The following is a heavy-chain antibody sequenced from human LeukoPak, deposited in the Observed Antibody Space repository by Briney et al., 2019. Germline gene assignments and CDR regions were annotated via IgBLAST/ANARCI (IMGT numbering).Heavy chain of an antibody. D-gene: IGHD1-26*01. Sequence: SETLSLTCTVSGGSVSSGSYYWSWIRQPPGKGLEWIGYIYYSGSTNYNPSLKSRVTISVDTSKNQFSLKLSSATAADTAVYYCATRIVGATTLIDYWGQGTLVTVSS. CDR3: ATRIVGATTLIDY. CDR1: GGSVSSGSYY. CDR2: IYYSGST. J-gene: IGHJ4*02. V-gene: IGHV4-61*01.